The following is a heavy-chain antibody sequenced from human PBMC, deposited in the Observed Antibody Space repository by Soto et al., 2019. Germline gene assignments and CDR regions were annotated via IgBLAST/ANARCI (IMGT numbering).Heavy chain of an antibody. Sequence: GGSLRLSCAASGFTFSSYAMSWVRQAPGKGLEWVSAISGSGGSTYYADSVKGRFTISRDNSKNTLYLQMNSLRAEDTAVYYCAKGGEYSGKVELSYWGQGTLVTVSS. CDR2: ISGSGGST. CDR1: GFTFSSYA. CDR3: AKGGEYSGKVELSY. D-gene: IGHD1-26*01. J-gene: IGHJ4*02. V-gene: IGHV3-23*01.